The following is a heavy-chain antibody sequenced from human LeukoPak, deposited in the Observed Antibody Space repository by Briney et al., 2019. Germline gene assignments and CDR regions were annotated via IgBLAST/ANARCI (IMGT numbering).Heavy chain of an antibody. CDR2: MNPNSGNT. J-gene: IGHJ6*03. V-gene: IGHV1-8*01. D-gene: IGHD3-3*01. Sequence: ASVKVSCKASGYSFSSYDVNWVRQATGQGLEWMGWMNPNSGNTGYAQKFQGRVTMTRSTSISTAYMELSSLRSEDTAVYYCARGIGFLEWLPDLDYYYMDVWGKGTTVTVSS. CDR3: ARGIGFLEWLPDLDYYYMDV. CDR1: GYSFSSYD.